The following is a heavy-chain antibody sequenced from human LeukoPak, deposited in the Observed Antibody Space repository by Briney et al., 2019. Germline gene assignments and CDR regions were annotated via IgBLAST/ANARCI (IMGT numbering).Heavy chain of an antibody. Sequence: GGSLRLSCAASGFTFSSYAMHWVRQAPGKGLEWVAVISYDGSNKYYADSVKGRFTISRDNSKNTLYLQMNSLRAEDTAVYYCAKLRWSGSYSGYFDYWGQGTLVTVSS. CDR3: AKLRWSGSYSGYFDY. CDR2: ISYDGSNK. CDR1: GFTFSSYA. J-gene: IGHJ4*02. V-gene: IGHV3-30*07. D-gene: IGHD1-26*01.